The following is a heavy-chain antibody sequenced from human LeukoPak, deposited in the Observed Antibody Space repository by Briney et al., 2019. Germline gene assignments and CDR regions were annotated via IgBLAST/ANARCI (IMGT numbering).Heavy chain of an antibody. V-gene: IGHV3-66*01. J-gene: IGHJ4*02. CDR3: ARDESHYYDGSGYLSFDY. D-gene: IGHD3-22*01. CDR1: GFTVSSNY. Sequence: PGGSLRLSCAASGFTVSSNYMSWVRQAPGKGLEWVSVIYSGGSTYYADSVKGRFTISRDNSKNTLYLQMNSLRAEDTAVYYCARDESHYYDGSGYLSFDYWGQGTRVTVSS. CDR2: IYSGGST.